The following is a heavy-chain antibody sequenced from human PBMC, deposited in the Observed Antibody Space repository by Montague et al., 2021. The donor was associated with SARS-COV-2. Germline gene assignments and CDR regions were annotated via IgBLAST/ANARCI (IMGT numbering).Heavy chain of an antibody. CDR3: ARVFPRWLQFDPYFDY. CDR1: GGSISSYY. Sequence: SETLSLTCTVSGGSISSYYWSWIRQPPGKGLEWIVYIYYSGSTNYNPSLKSRVTISVDTSKNQFSLKLSSVTAADTAVYYCARVFPRWLQFDPYFDYWGQGTRVTVSS. D-gene: IGHD5-24*01. V-gene: IGHV4-59*01. J-gene: IGHJ4*02. CDR2: IYYSGST.